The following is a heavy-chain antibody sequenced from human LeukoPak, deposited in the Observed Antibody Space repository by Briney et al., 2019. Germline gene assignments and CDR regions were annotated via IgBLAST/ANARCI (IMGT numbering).Heavy chain of an antibody. J-gene: IGHJ4*02. Sequence: SVKVSCKASGYTFTGYGISWVRQAPGQGLEWMGWISAYNGNTNYAQKLQGRVTMTTDTSTSTAYMELRSLRSDDTAVYYCARGDYYDSSGYLYYWGQGTLVTVSS. CDR3: ARGDYYDSSGYLYY. CDR2: ISAYNGNT. D-gene: IGHD3-22*01. CDR1: GYTFTGYG. V-gene: IGHV1-18*01.